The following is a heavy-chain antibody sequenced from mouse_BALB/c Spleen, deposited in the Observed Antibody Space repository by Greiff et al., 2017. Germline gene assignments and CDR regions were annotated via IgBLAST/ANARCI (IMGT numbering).Heavy chain of an antibody. V-gene: IGHV5-12-1*01. CDR2: ISSGGGST. CDR3: ARRRYGFDY. CDR1: GFAFSSYD. Sequence: VQLKESGGGLVKPGGSLKLSCAASGFAFSSYDMSWVRQTPEKRLEWVAYISSGGGSTYYPDTVKGRFTISRDNAKNTLYLQMSSLKSEDTAMYYCARRRYGFDYWGQGTTLTVSS. D-gene: IGHD2-14*01. J-gene: IGHJ2*01.